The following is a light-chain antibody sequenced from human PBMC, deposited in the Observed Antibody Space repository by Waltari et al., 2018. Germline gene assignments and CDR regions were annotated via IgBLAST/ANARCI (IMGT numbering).Light chain of an antibody. J-gene: IGLJ2*01. CDR1: RLYLGCYNF. CDR2: EVS. V-gene: IGLV2-14*01. CDR3: SSYTSSSTLV. Sequence: QPALTQPASVSGSPAQSTTISPTGTRLYLGCYNFASWYQQHPGKAPKLMIYEVSNRPSGVSNRFSGSKSGNTASLTISGLQAEDEADYYCSSYTSSSTLVFGGGTKLTVL.